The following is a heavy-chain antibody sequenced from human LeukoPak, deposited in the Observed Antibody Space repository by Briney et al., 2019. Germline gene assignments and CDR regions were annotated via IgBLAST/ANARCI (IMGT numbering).Heavy chain of an antibody. CDR3: ARAYSGYDPQLDY. J-gene: IGHJ4*02. D-gene: IGHD5-12*01. V-gene: IGHV3-30-3*01. CDR2: ISYDGSNK. Sequence: GGSLRLSCAASGFTFSSHAMHRVRQAPGKGLEWVAVISYDGSNKYYADSVKGRFTISRDNSKNTLYLQMNSLRAEDTAVYYCARAYSGYDPQLDYWGQGTLVTVSS. CDR1: GFTFSSHA.